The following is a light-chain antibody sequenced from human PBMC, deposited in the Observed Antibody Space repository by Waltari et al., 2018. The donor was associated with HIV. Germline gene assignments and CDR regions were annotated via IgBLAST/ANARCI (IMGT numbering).Light chain of an antibody. CDR2: DNN. CDR1: SSNIGSTL. Sequence: QSVLTQQPSVSAAPGQEVTISCAGSSSNIGSTLVSWYQNVPRASPKLLIYDNNKRPSGTPDRFSGSKSGTSVTLGITGLQTGDEADYYCSTWDVSLGAGVFGGGTKLTVL. J-gene: IGLJ2*01. CDR3: STWDVSLGAGV. V-gene: IGLV1-51*01.